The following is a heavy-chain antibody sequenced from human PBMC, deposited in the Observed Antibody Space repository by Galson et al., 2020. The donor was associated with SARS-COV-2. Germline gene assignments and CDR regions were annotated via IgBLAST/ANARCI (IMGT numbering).Heavy chain of an antibody. CDR1: GGSISSSNW. J-gene: IGHJ6*02. Sequence: SETSLTCAVSGGSISSSNWWSWVRQPPGKGLEWIGEIYHTGSTNYNPSLKSRVTISVGKSKNQFSLSLDSITAADTAVYYCARASASGMAGVTANYYYCGMYVWGLGTTVTVSS. CDR3: ARASASGMAGVTANYYYCGMYV. V-gene: IGHV4-4*02. CDR2: IYHTGST. D-gene: IGHD2-21*02.